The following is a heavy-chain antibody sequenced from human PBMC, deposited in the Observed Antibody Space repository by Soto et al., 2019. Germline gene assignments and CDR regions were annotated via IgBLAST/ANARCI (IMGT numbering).Heavy chain of an antibody. CDR1: GFSFSRYW. CDR2: IQQDGSEK. Sequence: LRLSCAASGFSFSRYWMTWVRQAPGKGLEWVAHIQQDGSEKYYVDSVKGRFTISRDNAKNSLYLQMNSLRVEDTAVYFCAGDRPEGSSSLFSYYYYYYGLDVWGQGTTVTVSS. CDR3: AGDRPEGSSSLFSYYYYYYGLDV. D-gene: IGHD6-6*01. V-gene: IGHV3-7*03. J-gene: IGHJ6*02.